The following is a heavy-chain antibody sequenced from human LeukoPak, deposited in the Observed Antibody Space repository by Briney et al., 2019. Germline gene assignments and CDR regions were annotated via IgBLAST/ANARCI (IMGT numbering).Heavy chain of an antibody. J-gene: IGHJ4*02. CDR1: GYTFTTYA. Sequence: GASVKVSCKTSGYTFTTYAINWVRQAPGQGLEWMVWINTNTGNPTYAQDFTGRFVFSLDTSATTAYVQISSLKAEDTAVYYCARDGDIEYSFGLFFDYWGQGTLVTVSS. D-gene: IGHD5-18*01. CDR2: INTNTGNP. V-gene: IGHV7-4-1*02. CDR3: ARDGDIEYSFGLFFDY.